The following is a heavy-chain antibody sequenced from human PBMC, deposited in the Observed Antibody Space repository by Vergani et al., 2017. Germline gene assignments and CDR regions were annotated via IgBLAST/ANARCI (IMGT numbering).Heavy chain of an antibody. J-gene: IGHJ4*02. D-gene: IGHD2-2*01. Sequence: QVQLVESGGGLVKPGGSLRLSCAASGFTFSDYYMNWTRQAPGKGLEWVSYISSSGGIKYYAASVKGRFTISRDNVKDSLYLQMNSLSAEDTAVYYCARGDIIIVPAAEVLDYWGQGTLVTVSS. CDR1: GFTFSDYY. V-gene: IGHV3-11*01. CDR3: ARGDIIIVPAAEVLDY. CDR2: ISSSGGIK.